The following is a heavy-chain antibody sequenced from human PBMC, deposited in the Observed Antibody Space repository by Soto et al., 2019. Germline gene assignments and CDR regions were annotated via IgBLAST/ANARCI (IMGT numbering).Heavy chain of an antibody. V-gene: IGHV4-39*01. Sequence: TSETLSLTCTVSGGSISSTDYHWGWIRQPPGKGLEWIGIIYYSGNTYYNPSLRSRVTISADTSKNQFSLSLGSVTTADTAVYYCARAAADLYFDSWGQGTLVTVSS. D-gene: IGHD6-13*01. J-gene: IGHJ4*02. CDR1: GGSISSTDYH. CDR3: ARAAADLYFDS. CDR2: IYYSGNT.